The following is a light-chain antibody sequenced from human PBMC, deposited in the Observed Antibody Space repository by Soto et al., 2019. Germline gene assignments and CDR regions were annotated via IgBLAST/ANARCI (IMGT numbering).Light chain of an antibody. J-gene: IGKJ1*01. CDR2: HAS. V-gene: IGKV1-5*02. CDR1: QSISNG. Sequence: DIQMTQSPSSLSPSLGDKVTIICRASQSISNGWAWQQQKPGTATKVLIYHASHWQSGVPSRVSGSGSGTEFTLTIRSMQHDDFATYYCQQYNSYSFGQGTKVDIK. CDR3: QQYNSYS.